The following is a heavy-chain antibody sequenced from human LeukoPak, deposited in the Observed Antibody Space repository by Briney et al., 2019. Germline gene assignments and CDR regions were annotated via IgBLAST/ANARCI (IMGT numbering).Heavy chain of an antibody. J-gene: IGHJ3*02. CDR1: GFTFSSYS. CDR2: ISSSSIYI. Sequence: GGSLRLSCAASGFTFSSYSMNWVRQAPGKGLEWVSSISSSSIYIYYADSLKGRFTISRDNAKNSLYLQMNSLRAEDTAVYYCARGRDGYNLVDAFDIWGQGIMVTVSS. D-gene: IGHD5-24*01. CDR3: ARGRDGYNLVDAFDI. V-gene: IGHV3-21*01.